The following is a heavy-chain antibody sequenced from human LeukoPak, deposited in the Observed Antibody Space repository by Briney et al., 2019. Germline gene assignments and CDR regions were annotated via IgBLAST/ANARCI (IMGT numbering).Heavy chain of an antibody. V-gene: IGHV4-61*01. CDR3: ARIVVGATMDN. J-gene: IGHJ4*02. Sequence: SETLSLTCTVSGGSLSSGSYYWIWIRLPPGKGLEWSGFISYTGGTNYNSSLKSRATISVDTSKNGFSLNLSAVTAADTAVYYCARIVVGATMDNWGQGTLVTVSS. CDR2: ISYTGGT. CDR1: GGSLSSGSYY. D-gene: IGHD1-26*01.